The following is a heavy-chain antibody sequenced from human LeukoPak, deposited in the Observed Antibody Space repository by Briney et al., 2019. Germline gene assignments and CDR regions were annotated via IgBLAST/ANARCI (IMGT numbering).Heavy chain of an antibody. CDR3: ARVGLAAAGKY. Sequence: SETLSLTCTVSGYSISSGYYWGWIRQPPGKGLEWIGSIYHSGSTYYNPSLKSRVTISVDTSKNQFSLKLSSVTAADTAVYYCARVGLAAAGKYWGQGTLVTVSS. J-gene: IGHJ4*02. CDR2: IYHSGST. V-gene: IGHV4-38-2*02. D-gene: IGHD6-13*01. CDR1: GYSISSGYY.